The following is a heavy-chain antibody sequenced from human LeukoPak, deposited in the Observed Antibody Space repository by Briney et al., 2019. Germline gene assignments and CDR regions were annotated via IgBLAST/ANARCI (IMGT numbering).Heavy chain of an antibody. D-gene: IGHD4-17*01. CDR3: VSLSRTSVTTSGDY. Sequence: PLGSPRLSPAASLFTLCIYTMRSVRQSPGEGLEYVSAIRGSGGDTYYADSEKGRFTISRANSTNTLYLQMSSLRREDTAVYYCVSLSRTSVTTSGDYWGQGTLVTVSS. J-gene: IGHJ4*02. CDR2: IRGSGGDT. CDR1: LFTLCIYT. V-gene: IGHV3-64D*06.